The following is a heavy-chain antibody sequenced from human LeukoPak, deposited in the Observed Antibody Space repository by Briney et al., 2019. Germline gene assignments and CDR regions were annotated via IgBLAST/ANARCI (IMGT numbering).Heavy chain of an antibody. CDR3: ARDSGIAGYYFDY. Sequence: PGGSLRLSCAASGFTVSSNYMSWVRQAPGKGLEWVANIQQDGSERYYVDSVKGRFTISRDNAKNSLYLQMDSLTAEDTAVYYCARDSGIAGYYFDYWGQGSLVTVSS. CDR1: GFTVSSNY. V-gene: IGHV3-7*01. J-gene: IGHJ4*02. D-gene: IGHD6-13*01. CDR2: IQQDGSER.